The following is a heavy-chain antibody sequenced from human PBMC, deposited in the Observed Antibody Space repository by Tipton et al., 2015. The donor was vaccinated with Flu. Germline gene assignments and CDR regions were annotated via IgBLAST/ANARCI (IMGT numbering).Heavy chain of an antibody. CDR3: ARGGWASDTNNLLDY. CDR2: ISYDERSK. CDR1: GFSFGTKV. Sequence: SLRLSCAASGFSFGTKVIHWVRQAPGKGLEWVTLISYDERSKYYADSVKGRFSISRDNSKNTVYLQMNSLRAEDTAVYYCARGGWASDTNNLLDYWGQGTLVTVSS. D-gene: IGHD1/OR15-1a*01. V-gene: IGHV3-30*04. J-gene: IGHJ4*02.